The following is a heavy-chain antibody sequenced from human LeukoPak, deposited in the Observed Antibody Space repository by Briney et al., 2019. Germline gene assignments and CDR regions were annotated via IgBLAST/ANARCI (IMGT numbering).Heavy chain of an antibody. CDR1: GYTFTCYY. Sequence: ASVKVTCKASGYTFTCYYMHWVRQAPGQGLEWMGRNNPNSGGTNYAQKFQGRVTMTRDTSISTAYMELSRLRSDDTAVYYCARFDDYVWGSYLYTFDSWGEGTLVSVCS. D-gene: IGHD3-16*02. CDR2: NNPNSGGT. CDR3: ARFDDYVWGSYLYTFDS. V-gene: IGHV1-2*06. J-gene: IGHJ5*01.